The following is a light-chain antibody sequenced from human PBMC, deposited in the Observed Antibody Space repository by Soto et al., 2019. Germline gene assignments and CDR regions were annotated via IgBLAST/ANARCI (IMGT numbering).Light chain of an antibody. J-gene: IGKJ4*01. CDR1: QSVTRNY. V-gene: IGKV3-20*01. CDR3: QQYAKSPLT. CDR2: DAS. Sequence: EIVLTQSPGTLSLSPGESATLSCRASQSVTRNYLAWYQQKPGQAPRLLIYDASSRATGIPDRFSGSGSETDFTLTISRLAAEDFAVYHCQQYAKSPLTFGGGTKLEIK.